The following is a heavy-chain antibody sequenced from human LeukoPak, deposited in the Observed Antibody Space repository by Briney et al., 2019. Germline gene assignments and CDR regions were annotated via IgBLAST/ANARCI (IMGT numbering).Heavy chain of an antibody. Sequence: SETLSLTCTVSGGSISDYYWSWIRQPPGKGLEWIGYFSNSGTKNYKPSLKGRVTMSVDTSKNQFSLKLSSVTAADTAVYYCARGSNWGDYWGQGTLVTVSS. CDR3: ARGSNWGDY. CDR1: GGSISDYY. J-gene: IGHJ4*02. CDR2: FSNSGTK. D-gene: IGHD7-27*01. V-gene: IGHV4-59*12.